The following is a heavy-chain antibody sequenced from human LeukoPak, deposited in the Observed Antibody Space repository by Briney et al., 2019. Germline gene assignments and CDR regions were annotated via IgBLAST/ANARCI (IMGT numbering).Heavy chain of an antibody. J-gene: IGHJ4*02. Sequence: GGSLRLSCAASGFTVSSNYMSWVRQAPGKGLEWVSVIYSGGSTYYADSVKGRFTISRDNSKNTLYLQMNSLRAEDTAMYYCANNRGAPPPHRQDFDYWGQGTLVTVSS. CDR2: IYSGGST. CDR3: ANNRGAPPPHRQDFDY. CDR1: GFTVSSNY. V-gene: IGHV3-66*01. D-gene: IGHD7-27*01.